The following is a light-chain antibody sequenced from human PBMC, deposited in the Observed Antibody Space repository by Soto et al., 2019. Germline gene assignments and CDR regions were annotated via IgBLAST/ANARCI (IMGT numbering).Light chain of an antibody. CDR1: QSVSSN. CDR3: QHYYNWPRT. V-gene: IGKV3-15*01. J-gene: IGKJ1*01. Sequence: EILMTQSPATLSVSPGERATLSCRASQSVSSNLAWYQQKPGQAPRLLMYGASTRATGITARFSGSGSGTDFTLSISSLQSQDSAIYYCQHYYNWPRTFGQGTKVDIK. CDR2: GAS.